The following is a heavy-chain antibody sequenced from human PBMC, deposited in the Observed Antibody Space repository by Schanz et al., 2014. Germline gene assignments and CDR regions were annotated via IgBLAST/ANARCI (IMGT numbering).Heavy chain of an antibody. Sequence: QLQLQESGPGLVKPSETLSLTCTVSGASISGSSDYWGWIRQSPGKGLEWIGNIYYTGTTYYNPPLKSRVSIPVDTPKTQFPRKLPSWTAADTAVFYCSRRDNYLSAFDIWGQGTMVTVSS. CDR3: SRRDNYLSAFDI. V-gene: IGHV4-39*01. J-gene: IGHJ3*02. CDR1: GASISGSSDY. CDR2: IYYTGTT. D-gene: IGHD4-4*01.